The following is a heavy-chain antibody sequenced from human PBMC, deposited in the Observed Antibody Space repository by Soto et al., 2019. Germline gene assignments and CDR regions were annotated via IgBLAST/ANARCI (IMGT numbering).Heavy chain of an antibody. CDR3: ARALFLGYCSGGSCYSTGGDFDY. J-gene: IGHJ4*02. CDR2: IIPIFGTA. Sequence: QVQLLQSGAEVKKPGSSVKVSCKASGGTFSSYAISWVRQAPGQGLEWMGGIIPIFGTANYAQKFQGRVTITADESTSTAYMELSSLRSEDTAVYYCARALFLGYCSGGSCYSTGGDFDYWGQGTLVTVSS. CDR1: GGTFSSYA. D-gene: IGHD2-15*01. V-gene: IGHV1-69*01.